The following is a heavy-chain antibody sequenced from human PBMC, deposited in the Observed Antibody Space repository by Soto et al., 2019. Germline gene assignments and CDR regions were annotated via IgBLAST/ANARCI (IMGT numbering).Heavy chain of an antibody. CDR3: ARGEYCGGDGPTDY. V-gene: IGHV1-18*01. Sequence: QVQLVQSGAEVKKPGASVKVSCKASGYTFTSYGISWVRQAPGQGLEWMGWISAYNGNTNYAQKLQGRVTXXTXTXXSTAYMELRSLRSDDTAVYYCARGEYCGGDGPTDYWGQGTLVTVSS. CDR2: ISAYNGNT. J-gene: IGHJ4*02. D-gene: IGHD2-21*02. CDR1: GYTFTSYG.